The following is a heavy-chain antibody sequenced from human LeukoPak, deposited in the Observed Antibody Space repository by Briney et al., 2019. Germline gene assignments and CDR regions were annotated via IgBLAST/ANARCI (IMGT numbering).Heavy chain of an antibody. J-gene: IGHJ4*02. CDR3: ARDRYYYDSSGYLLFDY. CDR1: GYSLSSGYY. V-gene: IGHV4-38-2*02. CDR2: IYHSGST. Sequence: SETLSLTCTVSGYSLSSGYYWGWIRQPPGKGLEWIGSIYHSGSTYYNPSLKSRVTISVDTSKNQFSLKLSSVTAADTAVYYCARDRYYYDSSGYLLFDYWGQGTLVTVSS. D-gene: IGHD3-22*01.